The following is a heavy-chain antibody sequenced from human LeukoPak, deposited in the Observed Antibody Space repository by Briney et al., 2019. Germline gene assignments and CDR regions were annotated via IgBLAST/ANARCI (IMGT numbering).Heavy chain of an antibody. CDR1: GFTFSNYA. CDR2: ITGSGGST. CDR3: AKDPAYFYGSGSYSACEY. D-gene: IGHD3-10*01. J-gene: IGHJ4*02. V-gene: IGHV3-23*01. Sequence: GGSLRLSCAASGFTFSNYAMSWVRQAPGKGPEWVSAITGSGGSTYYADSVKGRFTISRDKSKNTLYLQMNSLRAEDTAVYYWAKDPAYFYGSGSYSACEYWGEGALGSASS.